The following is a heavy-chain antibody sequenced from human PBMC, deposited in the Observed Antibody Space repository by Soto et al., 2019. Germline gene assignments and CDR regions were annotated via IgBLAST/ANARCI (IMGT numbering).Heavy chain of an antibody. Sequence: SQTLSLTCAISGDSVSSNSATWNWIRQSPSRGLQWLGRTYYRSKWYHDYADSVKSRITINPDTSKNQFSLQLISVTPEDTAVYYCARSITGSAYFYYWGQGTLVTVSS. J-gene: IGHJ4*02. D-gene: IGHD3-10*01. CDR2: TYYRSKWYH. CDR3: ARSITGSAYFYY. V-gene: IGHV6-1*01. CDR1: GDSVSSNSAT.